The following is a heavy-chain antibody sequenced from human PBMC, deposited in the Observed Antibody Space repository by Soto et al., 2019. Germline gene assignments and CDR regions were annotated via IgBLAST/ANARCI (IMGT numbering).Heavy chain of an antibody. V-gene: IGHV4-30-2*01. CDR2: VYHSGST. J-gene: IGHJ4*02. CDR3: ARAGGLGAEAVDY. CDR1: GGSISSGGYS. D-gene: IGHD1-26*01. Sequence: QLQLQESGSGLVKPSQTLSLTCAVSGGSISSGGYSWSWIRQPPGKGLEWIGYVYHSGSTYYNPSLKSRVTISVDRSTNQCSLKLSSVTAADTAVYYCARAGGLGAEAVDYWGQGTLVTVSS.